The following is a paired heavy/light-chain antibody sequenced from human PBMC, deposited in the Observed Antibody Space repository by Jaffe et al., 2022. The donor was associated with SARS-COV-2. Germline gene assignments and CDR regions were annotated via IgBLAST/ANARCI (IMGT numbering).Light chain of an antibody. CDR1: QDISNY. CDR3: QQYDNLPRT. V-gene: IGKV1-33*01. J-gene: IGKJ1*01. Sequence: DIQMTQSPSSLSASVGDRVTITCQASQDISNYLNWYQQKPGKAPKLLIYDASNLETGVPSRFSGSGSGTDFTFTISSLQPEDIATYYCQQYDNLPRTFGQGTKVEIK. CDR2: DAS.
Heavy chain of an antibody. CDR1: GYTFTSYG. D-gene: IGHD3-10*01. CDR3: ARDGAWLGQRGSGSYYSLFGVVYYGMDV. J-gene: IGHJ6*02. V-gene: IGHV1-18*01. CDR2: ISAYNGNT. Sequence: QVQLVQSGAEVKKPGASVKVSCKASGYTFTSYGISWVRQAPGQGLEWMGWISAYNGNTNYAQKLQGRVTMTTDTSTSTAYMELRSLRSDDTAVYYCARDGAWLGQRGSGSYYSLFGVVYYGMDVWGQGTTVTVSS.